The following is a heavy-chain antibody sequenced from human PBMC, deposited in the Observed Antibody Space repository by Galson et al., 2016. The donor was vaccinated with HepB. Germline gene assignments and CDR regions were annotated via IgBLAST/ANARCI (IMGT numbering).Heavy chain of an antibody. CDR3: ARAQGVRFPMDV. CDR2: IWFDGSDQ. D-gene: IGHD3-10*01. Sequence: SLRLSCAASGFIFSSYGMHWVRQAPGKGLEWVAVIWFDGSDQYYVESVKGRFTISRDNSKNTLYLQMNSLRAEDTAVYYCARAQGVRFPMDVWGQGTTVTVSS. J-gene: IGHJ6*02. CDR1: GFIFSSYG. V-gene: IGHV3-33*01.